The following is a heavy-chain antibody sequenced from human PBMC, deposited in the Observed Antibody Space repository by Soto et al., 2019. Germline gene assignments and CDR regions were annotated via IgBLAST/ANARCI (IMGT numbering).Heavy chain of an antibody. CDR1: GGSISSYY. J-gene: IGHJ3*02. CDR3: ARTVYGDYYDAFEI. CDR2: IYYSGST. D-gene: IGHD4-17*01. V-gene: IGHV4-59*01. Sequence: PSETLSLTCTVSGGSISSYYWSWIRQPPGKGLEWIGYIYYSGSTNYNPSLKSRVTISVDTSKNQFSLKLSSVTAADTAVYYCARTVYGDYYDAFEIWGQGTMVTVSS.